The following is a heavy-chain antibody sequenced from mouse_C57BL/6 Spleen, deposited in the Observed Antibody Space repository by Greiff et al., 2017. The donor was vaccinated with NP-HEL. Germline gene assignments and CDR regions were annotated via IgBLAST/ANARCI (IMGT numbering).Heavy chain of an antibody. V-gene: IGHV5-4*01. CDR2: ISDGGSYT. J-gene: IGHJ3*01. Sequence: EVKLMESGGGLVKPGGSLKLSCAASGFTFSSYAMSWVRQTPEKRLEWVATISDGGSYTYYPDNVKGRFTISRDNAKNNLYLQMSHLKSEDTAMYYCARDEGYGAYWGQGTLVTVSA. D-gene: IGHD2-3*01. CDR3: ARDEGYGAY. CDR1: GFTFSSYA.